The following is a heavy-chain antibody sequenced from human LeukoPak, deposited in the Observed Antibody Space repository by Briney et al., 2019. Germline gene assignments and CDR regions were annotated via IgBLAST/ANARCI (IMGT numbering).Heavy chain of an antibody. V-gene: IGHV4-38-2*02. CDR2: IYHSRTS. CDR1: AYSISDGFV. D-gene: IGHD1-26*01. J-gene: IGHJ5*02. Sequence: SGTLSLTCTVSAYSISDGFVWGWIRQAPGKGLEWIGSIYHSRTSYYNPSLKSRISMSVDTPKNQFSLNLSSVTAADTAVYYCTRLSHVAGAPKVSWIDPWGQGTLVTVSS. CDR3: TRLSHVAGAPKVSWIDP.